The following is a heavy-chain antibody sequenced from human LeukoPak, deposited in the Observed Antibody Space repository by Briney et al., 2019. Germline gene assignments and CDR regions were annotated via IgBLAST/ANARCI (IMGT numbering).Heavy chain of an antibody. CDR2: INSDGSST. CDR3: AREGSVGWYYYFDY. CDR1: GFTFSSYW. J-gene: IGHJ4*02. V-gene: IGHV3-74*01. Sequence: GGSLRLSCAASGFTFSSYWMHWVRQAPGKGLVWVSRINSDGSSTSYADSVKGRFTISRDNAKNTLYLQMNSLRAEDTAVYYCAREGSVGWYYYFDYWGQETLVTVSS. D-gene: IGHD6-19*01.